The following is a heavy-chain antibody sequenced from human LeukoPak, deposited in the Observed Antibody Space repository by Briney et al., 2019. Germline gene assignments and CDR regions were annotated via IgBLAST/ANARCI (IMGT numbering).Heavy chain of an antibody. D-gene: IGHD6-13*01. V-gene: IGHV4-34*01. J-gene: IGHJ5*02. CDR1: GGSLSGYY. CDR2: INHSGST. Sequence: SETLSLTCAVYGGSLSGYYWSWIRQPPGKGLEWIGEINHSGSTNYNPSLKSRVTISVDTSKNQFSLRLSSVTAADTAVYYCARDGSSWYATYGWFDPWGQGTLVTVSS. CDR3: ARDGSSWYATYGWFDP.